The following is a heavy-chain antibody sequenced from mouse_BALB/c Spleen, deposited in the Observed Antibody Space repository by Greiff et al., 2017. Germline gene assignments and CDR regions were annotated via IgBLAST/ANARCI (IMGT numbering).Heavy chain of an antibody. V-gene: IGHV14-3*02. Sequence: VQLQQSGAELVKPGASVKLSCTASGFNIKDTYMHWVKQRPEQGLEWIGRIDPANGNTKYDPKFQGKATITADTSSNTAYLQLSSLTSEDTAVYYCARSPHLLRYAMDYWGQGTSVTVSS. CDR2: IDPANGNT. CDR1: GFNIKDTY. J-gene: IGHJ4*01. CDR3: ARSPHLLRYAMDY. D-gene: IGHD1-1*01.